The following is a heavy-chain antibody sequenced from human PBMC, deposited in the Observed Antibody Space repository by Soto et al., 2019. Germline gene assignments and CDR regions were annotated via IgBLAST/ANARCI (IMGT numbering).Heavy chain of an antibody. D-gene: IGHD3-16*01. Sequence: QVQLVESGGGVVQPGTSLRLSCVGSGFTFRSYVIHWVRQAPGKGLEWVALTSYDGSGKYYGDSVRGRFTISRDNSRNTVDLQMDSLCLEDTALYYCARWGTTGGLDVWGQGTLVSVSS. CDR1: GFTFRSYV. CDR3: ARWGTTGGLDV. J-gene: IGHJ1*01. V-gene: IGHV3-30*19. CDR2: TSYDGSGK.